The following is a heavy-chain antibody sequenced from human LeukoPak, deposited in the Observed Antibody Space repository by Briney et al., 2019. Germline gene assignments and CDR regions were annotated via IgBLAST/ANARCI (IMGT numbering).Heavy chain of an antibody. Sequence: GGSLRLSCAASGFTFNNYAMSWVRQAPGKGLEWVSAFSDSSGSTHYADSVKGRFTISRDNSKNTLYLQMNSLRAEDTAVHYCAKARDRSGPYGDYWGQGTLVTVSS. V-gene: IGHV3-23*01. CDR2: FSDSSGST. D-gene: IGHD3-22*01. J-gene: IGHJ4*02. CDR1: GFTFNNYA. CDR3: AKARDRSGPYGDY.